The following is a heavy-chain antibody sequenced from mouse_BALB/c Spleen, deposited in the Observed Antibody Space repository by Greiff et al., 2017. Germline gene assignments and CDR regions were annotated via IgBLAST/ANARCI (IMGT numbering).Heavy chain of an antibody. J-gene: IGHJ1*01. CDR1: GYTFTDYE. V-gene: IGHV1-15*01. CDR2: IDPETGGT. CDR3: TRKGVTTVVDWYFDV. D-gene: IGHD1-1*01. Sequence: LVESGAELVRPGASVTLSCKASGYTFTDYEMHWVKQTPVHGLEWIGAIDPETGGTAYNQKFKGKATLTADKSSSTAYMELRSLTSEDSAVYYCTRKGVTTVVDWYFDVWGAGTTVTVSS.